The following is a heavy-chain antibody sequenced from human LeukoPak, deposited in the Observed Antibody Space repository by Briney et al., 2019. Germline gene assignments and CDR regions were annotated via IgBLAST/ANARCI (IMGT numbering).Heavy chain of an antibody. CDR1: GITFNEIW. D-gene: IGHD3-22*01. J-gene: IGHJ4*02. Sequence: GGSLRLSCAASGITFNEIWMTWVRQAPGKGLEWVGRVKSKNDGGTIDYAAAVKDRFISSRDDSKNMPYLQMNSLKTEDTAMYYCTTPDSRGSGSKWSLNHWGQGTPVTVSS. V-gene: IGHV3-15*01. CDR2: VKSKNDGGTI. CDR3: TTPDSRGSGSKWSLNH.